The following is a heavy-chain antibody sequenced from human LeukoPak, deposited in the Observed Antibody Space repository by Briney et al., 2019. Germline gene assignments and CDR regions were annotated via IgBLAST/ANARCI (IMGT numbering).Heavy chain of an antibody. Sequence: GGSLRLSCAASGFTFSSYWMSWVRQAPGKGLEWVANIKQDGSEKYYVDSVKGRFTISRDNAKNSLYLQMNSLRAEDTAVYYCARAHYVWGSYRYYDAFDIWGQGTMVTVSS. V-gene: IGHV3-7*01. CDR1: GFTFSSYW. J-gene: IGHJ3*02. CDR2: IKQDGSEK. D-gene: IGHD3-16*02. CDR3: ARAHYVWGSYRYYDAFDI.